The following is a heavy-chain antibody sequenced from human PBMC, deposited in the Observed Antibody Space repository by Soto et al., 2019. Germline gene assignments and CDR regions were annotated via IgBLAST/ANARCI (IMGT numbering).Heavy chain of an antibody. CDR3: AAEGWFCSGYYQGDYFYYGMDV. CDR2: IVVGSGNT. D-gene: IGHD3-3*01. J-gene: IGHJ6*02. V-gene: IGHV1-58*01. Sequence: GASVKVSCKASGFTFTSSAVQWVRQARGQRLEWIGWIVVGSGNTNYAQKFQERVTITRDMSTSTAYMELSSLRSEDTAVYYCAAEGWFCSGYYQGDYFYYGMDVWGQGTTVTVS. CDR1: GFTFTSSA.